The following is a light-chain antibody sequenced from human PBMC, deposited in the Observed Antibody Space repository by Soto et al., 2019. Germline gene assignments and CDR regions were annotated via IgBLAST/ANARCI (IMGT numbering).Light chain of an antibody. Sequence: QSALTQPPSASGSPGQSVTISCTGTSSDVGGYNYVSWYQQHPGKAPKVMMYEVSKRPSGVPDRFSGSKSGHTASLTVSGLHAEDEADYYCSSYGGTNSLKVFGGGTKLTVL. CDR3: SSYGGTNSLKV. CDR2: EVS. CDR1: SSDVGGYNY. V-gene: IGLV2-8*01. J-gene: IGLJ2*01.